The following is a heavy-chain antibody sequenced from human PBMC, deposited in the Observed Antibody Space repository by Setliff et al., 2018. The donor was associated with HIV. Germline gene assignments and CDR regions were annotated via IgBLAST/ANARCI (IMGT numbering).Heavy chain of an antibody. V-gene: IGHV4-59*11. CDR1: GGSITSHY. CDR3: ASGHEWLRN. J-gene: IGHJ4*02. Sequence: SETLSLTCSVSGGSITSHYWTWIRQPPGKGLEWIGVISYSGGTNHNPTLMGRVTMSLDVSKNQISLRLRSVVAADTAVYYCASGHEWLRNWGQGTLVTVSS. D-gene: IGHD5-12*01. CDR2: ISYSGGT.